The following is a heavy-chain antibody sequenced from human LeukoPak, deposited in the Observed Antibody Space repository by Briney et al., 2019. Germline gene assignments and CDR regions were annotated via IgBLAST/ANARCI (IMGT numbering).Heavy chain of an antibody. Sequence: SETLSLTCTVSGDPISSYSDYKWTWIRQPPGKRLEWIGYIYYSGSTNYNPSPRSRVTISVDTSKNQFSLKLTSVTAADTAVYYCAREYSAFDYWSQGTLVTVPS. V-gene: IGHV4-61*08. J-gene: IGHJ4*02. CDR2: IYYSGST. CDR1: GDPISSYSDY. CDR3: AREYSAFDY. D-gene: IGHD5-12*01.